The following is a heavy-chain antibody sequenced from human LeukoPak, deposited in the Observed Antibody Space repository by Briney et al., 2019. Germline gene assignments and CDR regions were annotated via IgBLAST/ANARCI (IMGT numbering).Heavy chain of an antibody. CDR3: ARDSSGYNFDY. Sequence: SETLSLTCTVSGGSVSSGSYYWSWIRQPPGKGLEWIGYIYYSGSTNYNPSLKSRVTISVDTSKNQFSLKLSSVTAADTAVYCCARDSSGYNFDYWGQGTLVTVSS. CDR1: GGSVSSGSYY. D-gene: IGHD3-22*01. V-gene: IGHV4-61*01. CDR2: IYYSGST. J-gene: IGHJ4*02.